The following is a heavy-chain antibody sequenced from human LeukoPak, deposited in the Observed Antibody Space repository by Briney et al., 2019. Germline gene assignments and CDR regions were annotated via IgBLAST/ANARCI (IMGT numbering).Heavy chain of an antibody. Sequence: ASVKVSCKASGYTFTSYYMHWVRQAPGQGLEWMGIINPSGGSTSYAQKFQGRVTMTRDTSTSTVYMELSSLRSEDTAAYYCARAGQRTDAFDIWGQGTMVTVSS. CDR3: ARAGQRTDAFDI. D-gene: IGHD1-1*01. J-gene: IGHJ3*02. V-gene: IGHV1-46*01. CDR1: GYTFTSYY. CDR2: INPSGGST.